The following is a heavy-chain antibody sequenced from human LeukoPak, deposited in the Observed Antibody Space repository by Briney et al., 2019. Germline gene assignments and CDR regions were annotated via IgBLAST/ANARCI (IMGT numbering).Heavy chain of an antibody. CDR1: GFTFSSYT. V-gene: IGHV3-23*01. CDR3: ARDLGRLLYRHFDL. J-gene: IGHJ2*01. CDR2: ISGGDDKT. Sequence: GGSLRLSCAASGFTFSSYTMTWVRQAPGKGLEWVSCISGGDDKTYYADSVKGRFTISRDNSKTTLYLQMNSLRAEDAAVCYCARDLGRLLYRHFDLWGRGTLVTVSS. D-gene: IGHD7-27*01.